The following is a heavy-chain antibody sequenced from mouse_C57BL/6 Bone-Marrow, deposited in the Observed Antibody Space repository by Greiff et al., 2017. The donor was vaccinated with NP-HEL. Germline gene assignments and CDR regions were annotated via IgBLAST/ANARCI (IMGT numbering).Heavy chain of an antibody. CDR1: GFTFSSYA. Sequence: VQLQESGGGLVKPGGSLKLSCAASGFTFSSYAMSWVRQTPEKRLEWVATISDGGSYTYYPDNVKGRFTISRDNAKNNLYLQMSHLKSEDTAMYYCAREDYGSSYWYFDVWGTGTTVTVSS. J-gene: IGHJ1*03. V-gene: IGHV5-4*01. CDR3: AREDYGSSYWYFDV. CDR2: ISDGGSYT. D-gene: IGHD1-1*01.